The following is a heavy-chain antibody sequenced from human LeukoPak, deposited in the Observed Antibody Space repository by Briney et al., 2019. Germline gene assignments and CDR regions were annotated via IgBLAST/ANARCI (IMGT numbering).Heavy chain of an antibody. CDR3: AKPTSYGFFDY. J-gene: IGHJ4*02. Sequence: GGSLRLSCAASGFTFTSYAMSWVRQAPGKGLEWVSTISGSGGDTYYADFVKGRFTISRDNSKNTLYLQMNSLRAEDTAVYYCAKPTSYGFFDYWGQGTLVTVSS. CDR1: GFTFTSYA. CDR2: ISGSGGDT. V-gene: IGHV3-23*01. D-gene: IGHD5-18*01.